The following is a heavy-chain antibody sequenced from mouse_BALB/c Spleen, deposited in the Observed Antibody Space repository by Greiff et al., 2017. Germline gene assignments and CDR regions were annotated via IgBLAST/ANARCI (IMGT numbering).Heavy chain of an antibody. Sequence: EVKVVESGGGLVQPGGSRKLSCAASGFTFSSFGMHWVRQAPEKGLEWVAYISSGSSTIYYADTVKGRFTISRDNPKNTLFLQMTSLRSEDTAMYYCARGAPSGSEDYWGQGTSVTVSS. V-gene: IGHV5-17*02. CDR1: GFTFSSFG. D-gene: IGHD3-1*01. CDR2: ISSGSSTI. CDR3: ARGAPSGSEDY. J-gene: IGHJ4*01.